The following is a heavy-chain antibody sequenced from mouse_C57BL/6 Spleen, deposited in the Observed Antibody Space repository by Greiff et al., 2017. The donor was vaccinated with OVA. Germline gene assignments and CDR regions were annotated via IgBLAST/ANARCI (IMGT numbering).Heavy chain of an antibody. J-gene: IGHJ4*01. D-gene: IGHD3-3*01. Sequence: VQLQQSGAELVKPGASVKISCKASGYAFSSYWMNWVKQRPGRGLEWIGQIYPGDGDTNYNGKFKGKATLTADKSSSTAYMQLSSLTSEDSAVYVSARWGTEYCALDYWGKGTSVTVSS. CDR2: IYPGDGDT. CDR3: ARWGTEYCALDY. CDR1: GYAFSSYW. V-gene: IGHV1-80*01.